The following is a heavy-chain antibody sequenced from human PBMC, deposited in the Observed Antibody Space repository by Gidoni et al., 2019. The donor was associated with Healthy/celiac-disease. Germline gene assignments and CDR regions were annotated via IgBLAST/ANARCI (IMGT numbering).Heavy chain of an antibody. CDR1: GGSFSGYY. CDR3: ARGPPWYYGSGSYYNVFFDY. V-gene: IGHV4-34*01. D-gene: IGHD3-10*01. CDR2: INHSGST. Sequence: QVQLQQWGAGLLKPSETLSLTCAVYGGSFSGYYWRWIRQPPGKGLEWIGEINHSGSTNYNPSLKSRVTISVDTSKNQFSLKLSSVTAADTAVYYCARGPPWYYGSGSYYNVFFDYWGQGTLVTVSS. J-gene: IGHJ4*02.